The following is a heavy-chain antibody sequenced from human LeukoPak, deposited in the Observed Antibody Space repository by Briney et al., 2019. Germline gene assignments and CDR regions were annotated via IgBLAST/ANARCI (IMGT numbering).Heavy chain of an antibody. CDR2: INPNSGGT. CDR1: GYTFTGYY. V-gene: IGHV1-2*02. Sequence: ASVKVSCKASGYTFTGYYMHWVRQAPGQGLEWMGWINPNSGGTNYAQKFQGRVTMTRDTSISTAYMELSSLRSDDTAVYYCARDGRLGMGRGVNAFDIWGQGTMVTASS. CDR3: ARDGRLGMGRGVNAFDI. D-gene: IGHD3-10*01. J-gene: IGHJ3*02.